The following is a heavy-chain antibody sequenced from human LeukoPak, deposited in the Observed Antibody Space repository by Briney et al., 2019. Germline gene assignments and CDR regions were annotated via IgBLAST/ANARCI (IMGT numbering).Heavy chain of an antibody. Sequence: ASVKVSCKASGYNFITYGINWVRQAPGQGLEWMGWISAYNGNTNYAQNLQGRVTMTTDPSTTTAYLELTSLTSGDTAVYYCARRGGDCSGTSCFWDYYYYYMDVWGKGTTVTVSS. CDR1: GYNFITYG. CDR2: ISAYNGNT. D-gene: IGHD2-2*01. J-gene: IGHJ6*03. CDR3: ARRGGDCSGTSCFWDYYYYYMDV. V-gene: IGHV1-18*01.